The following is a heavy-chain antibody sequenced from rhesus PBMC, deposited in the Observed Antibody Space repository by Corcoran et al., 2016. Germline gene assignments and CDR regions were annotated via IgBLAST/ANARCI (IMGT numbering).Heavy chain of an antibody. CDR1: GGSISGGYY. Sequence: QVQLQESGPGLVKPSETLSLTCAVSGGSISGGYYWGWFRQHPGKGLEWIGNIDGKSASTYHNPALKRRVTISKDTSKNQFSRKLSSVTAADTAVYYCARVANTVPDAFDFWGQGLRVTVSS. J-gene: IGHJ3*01. CDR3: ARVANTVPDAFDF. D-gene: IGHD4-23*01. CDR2: IDGKSAST. V-gene: IGHV4S7*01.